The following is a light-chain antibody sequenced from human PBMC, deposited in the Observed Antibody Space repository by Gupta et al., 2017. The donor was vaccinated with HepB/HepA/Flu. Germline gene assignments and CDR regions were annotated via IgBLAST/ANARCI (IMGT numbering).Light chain of an antibody. J-gene: IGKJ1*01. CDR1: QTINNY. V-gene: IGKV1-39*01. CDR2: AAS. Sequence: DIQMTQSPSSLSASVGDRVIITCRASQTINNYLNWYQQKPGKAPKLLIYAASSLESGVPSRFSGSGYGTDFTLTISSLQPDDFAIYYCQESASTSWTFGQWTKVEIK. CDR3: QESASTSWT.